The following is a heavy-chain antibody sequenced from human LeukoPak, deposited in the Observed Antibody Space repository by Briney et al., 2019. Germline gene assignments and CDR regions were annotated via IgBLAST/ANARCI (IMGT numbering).Heavy chain of an antibody. Sequence: SGTLSLTCTVSGGSISSYYRSWIRQPPGKGLEWIGYIYYSGSTNYNPSLKSRVTISVDTSKNQFSLKLSSVTAADTAVYYCARGTPSYCGGDCFGYWGQGTLVTVSS. V-gene: IGHV4-59*01. CDR2: IYYSGST. CDR3: ARGTPSYCGGDCFGY. D-gene: IGHD2-21*01. CDR1: GGSISSYY. J-gene: IGHJ4*02.